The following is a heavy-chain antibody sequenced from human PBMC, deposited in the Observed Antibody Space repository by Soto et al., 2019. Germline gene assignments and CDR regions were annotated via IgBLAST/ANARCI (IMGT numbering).Heavy chain of an antibody. CDR2: ISYDGSNK. V-gene: IGHV3-30-3*01. CDR1: GFTFSSYA. Sequence: GGSLRLSCAASGFTFSSYAMHWVRQAPGKGLEWVAVISYDGSNKYYADSVKGRFTISRDNSKNTLYLQMNSLRAEDPAVYYCARAYYYYGMDVWGQGTTVTVSS. J-gene: IGHJ6*02. CDR3: ARAYYYYGMDV.